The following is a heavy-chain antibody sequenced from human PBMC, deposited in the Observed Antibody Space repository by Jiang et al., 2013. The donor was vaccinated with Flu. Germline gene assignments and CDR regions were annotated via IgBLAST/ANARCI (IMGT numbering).Heavy chain of an antibody. Sequence: PGLVKPSETLSLACTVSGGSISSSSYYWGWIRQPPGKGLEWIGSIYYSGSTYYNPSLKSRVTISVDTSKNQFSLKLSSVTAADTAVYYCARYVWGIYFDYWGQGTLVTVSS. V-gene: IGHV4-39*01. CDR1: GGSISSSSYY. D-gene: IGHD3-16*01. J-gene: IGHJ4*02. CDR2: IYYSGST. CDR3: ARYVWGIYFDY.